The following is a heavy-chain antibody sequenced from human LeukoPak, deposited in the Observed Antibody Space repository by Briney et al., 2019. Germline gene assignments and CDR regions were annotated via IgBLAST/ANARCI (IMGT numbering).Heavy chain of an antibody. CDR3: ARERGIAVSNRRESYFEY. Sequence: ASVNVSCKASGYTFTSYYMHWVRQAPGQGLEWMGIINPSGGSTSYAQKFQGRVTMTRDTSTSTVYMELSSLRSEDTAVYYCARERGIAVSNRRESYFEYWGQGTLVTVSS. CDR1: GYTFTSYY. D-gene: IGHD6-19*01. J-gene: IGHJ4*02. CDR2: INPSGGST. V-gene: IGHV1-46*01.